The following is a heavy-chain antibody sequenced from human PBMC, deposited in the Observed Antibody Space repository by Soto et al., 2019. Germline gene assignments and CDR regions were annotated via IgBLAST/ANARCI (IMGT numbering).Heavy chain of an antibody. CDR1: GFTFSSYA. J-gene: IGHJ6*02. V-gene: IGHV3-23*01. D-gene: IGHD2-2*01. Sequence: SGGSLRLSCAASGFTFSSYAMSWVRQAPGKGLEWVSAISGSGGSTYYADSVKGRFTISRDNSKNTLYLQMNSLRAEDTAVYYCAKDKMPRSGMDVWGQGTTVTVSS. CDR3: AKDKMPRSGMDV. CDR2: ISGSGGST.